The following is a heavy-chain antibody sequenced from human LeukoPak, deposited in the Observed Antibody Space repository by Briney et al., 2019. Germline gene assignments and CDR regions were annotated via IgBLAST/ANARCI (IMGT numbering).Heavy chain of an antibody. V-gene: IGHV3-48*03. CDR3: VRVRHSGSFYGMDV. Sequence: PGGSLRLSCAASGFTFSSYEMNWVRQAPGKGLEWVSYISTSGNTIYFADSVKGRCTISRDNAKNSLYLKMNSLRAEDTAVDYCVRVRHSGSFYGMDVWGQGTTVTVSS. CDR1: GFTFSSYE. CDR2: ISTSGNTI. D-gene: IGHD3-10*01. J-gene: IGHJ6*02.